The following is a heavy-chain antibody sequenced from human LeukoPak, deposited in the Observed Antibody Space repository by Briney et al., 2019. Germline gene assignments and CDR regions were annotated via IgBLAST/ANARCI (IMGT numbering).Heavy chain of an antibody. Sequence: SVKVSCKASGGTFSSYAISWVRQAPGQGLEWMGRIIPIFGTANYAQKFQGRVTITTDESTSTAYMELSSLRSEDTAVYYCASQRPMVVTPIDWYLDLWGRGTLVTVSS. V-gene: IGHV1-69*05. J-gene: IGHJ2*01. CDR2: IIPIFGTA. CDR1: GGTFSSYA. CDR3: ASQRPMVVTPIDWYLDL. D-gene: IGHD4-23*01.